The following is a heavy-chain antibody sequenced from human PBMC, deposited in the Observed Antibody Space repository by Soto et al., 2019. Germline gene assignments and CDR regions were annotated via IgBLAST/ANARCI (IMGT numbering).Heavy chain of an antibody. CDR1: GFTFSSYW. CDR3: ARERYSSGWFSGDY. V-gene: IGHV3-7*05. Sequence: EVQLVESGGGLVQPGGSLGLSCAAYGFTFSSYWMSWVRQAPGKGLEWVASIKQDGSEKYYVDSVKGRFTISRDNAKNSLYLQMNSLRAEDTALYYCARERYSSGWFSGDYWGQGTLVTVSS. J-gene: IGHJ4*02. D-gene: IGHD6-19*01. CDR2: IKQDGSEK.